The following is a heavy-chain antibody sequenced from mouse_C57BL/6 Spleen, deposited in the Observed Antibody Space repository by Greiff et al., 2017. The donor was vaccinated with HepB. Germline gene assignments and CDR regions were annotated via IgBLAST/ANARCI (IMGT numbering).Heavy chain of an antibody. V-gene: IGHV1-72*01. Sequence: QVQLQQPGAELVKPGASVKLSCKASGYTFTSYWMHWVKQRPGRGLEWIGRIDPNSGGTKYNEKFKSKATLTVDKPSSTAYMQLSSLTSEDSAVYYCARSSITTVVATDWFAYWGQGTLVTVSA. CDR3: ARSSITTVVATDWFAY. J-gene: IGHJ3*01. CDR2: IDPNSGGT. D-gene: IGHD1-1*01. CDR1: GYTFTSYW.